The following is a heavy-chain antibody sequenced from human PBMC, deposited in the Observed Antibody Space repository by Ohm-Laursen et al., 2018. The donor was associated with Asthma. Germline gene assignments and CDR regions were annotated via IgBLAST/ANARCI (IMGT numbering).Heavy chain of an antibody. CDR1: GGSISSGGYY. Sequence: SQTLSLTCAVSGGSISSGGYYWSWIRQHPGKGLEWIGEINHSGSTNYNPSLKSRVTISVDTSKNQFSLKLSPVTAADTAVYYCARGTFYYESTGYYFFDHWGQGALVTVSS. CDR2: INHSGST. D-gene: IGHD3-22*01. V-gene: IGHV4-31*11. CDR3: ARGTFYYESTGYYFFDH. J-gene: IGHJ4*02.